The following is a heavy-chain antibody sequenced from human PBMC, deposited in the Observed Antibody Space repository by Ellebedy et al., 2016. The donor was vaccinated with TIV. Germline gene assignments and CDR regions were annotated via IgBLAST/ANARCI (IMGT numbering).Heavy chain of an antibody. Sequence: PGGSLRLSCAASGFNFRSYWMTWVRQAPGKGLEWVAKIRQEGDEIYYVESVKGRFTISRDTAKNSLFLQMNRLRVEDTAVYYCARRASYGDYAVQVNPWFDPWGQGTLVTVSS. J-gene: IGHJ5*02. CDR2: IRQEGDEI. CDR3: ARRASYGDYAVQVNPWFDP. V-gene: IGHV3-7*01. CDR1: GFNFRSYW. D-gene: IGHD4-17*01.